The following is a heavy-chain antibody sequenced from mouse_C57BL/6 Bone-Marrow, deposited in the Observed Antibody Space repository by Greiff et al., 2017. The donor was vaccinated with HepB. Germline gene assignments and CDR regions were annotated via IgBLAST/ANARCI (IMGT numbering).Heavy chain of an antibody. Sequence: QVQLQQPGAELVKPGASVKLSCKASGYTFTSYWMQWVKQRPGQGLEWIGEIDPSDSYTNYNQKFKGKATLTVDTSSSTAYMQLSSRTSGDSAVYYCARRGYGSPGGWGTGTTVTVSS. J-gene: IGHJ1*03. CDR3: ARRGYGSPGG. CDR1: GYTFTSYW. D-gene: IGHD1-1*01. V-gene: IGHV1-50*01. CDR2: IDPSDSYT.